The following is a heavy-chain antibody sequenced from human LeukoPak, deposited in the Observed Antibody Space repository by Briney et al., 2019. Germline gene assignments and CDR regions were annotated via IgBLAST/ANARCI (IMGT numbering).Heavy chain of an antibody. Sequence: GGSLRLSCAASGFTFSNNGMSWVRQAPGKGLEWVSGISSGGGTDYADSVKGRFTISRDNSKNTLYLQMNSLRAEDTAVYYCAKDMGYGADDGFDIWGQGTMVTVSS. CDR3: AKDMGYGADDGFDI. CDR1: GFTFSNNG. V-gene: IGHV3-23*01. J-gene: IGHJ3*02. CDR2: ISSGGGT. D-gene: IGHD4-17*01.